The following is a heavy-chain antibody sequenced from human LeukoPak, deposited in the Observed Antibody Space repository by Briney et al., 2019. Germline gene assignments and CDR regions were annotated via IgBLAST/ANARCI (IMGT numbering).Heavy chain of an antibody. D-gene: IGHD3-10*01. CDR3: ARLGLLWFGELSTFDY. CDR1: GGSISSSSYY. J-gene: IGHJ4*02. Sequence: SETLSLTCTVSGGSISSSSYYWGWIRQPPGKGLEGIGSIYYSGSTYYNPSLKSRVTISVDTSKNQFSLKLSSVTAADTAVYYCARLGLLWFGELSTFDYWGQGTLVTVSS. CDR2: IYYSGST. V-gene: IGHV4-39*01.